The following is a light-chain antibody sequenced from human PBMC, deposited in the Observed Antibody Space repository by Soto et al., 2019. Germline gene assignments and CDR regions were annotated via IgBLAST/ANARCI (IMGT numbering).Light chain of an antibody. J-gene: IGLJ2*01. CDR3: QVWEATGDQVV. CDR1: NVGSRS. CDR2: YDS. Sequence: SYELTQPPSVSVAPGETARISCGGNNVGSRSVHWYQQKPGQAPFLVIYYDSDRPSGIAERFAGSNSGNTATLIISRVEDGDEADYYCQVWEATGDQVVFGGGTKLTVL. V-gene: IGLV3-21*01.